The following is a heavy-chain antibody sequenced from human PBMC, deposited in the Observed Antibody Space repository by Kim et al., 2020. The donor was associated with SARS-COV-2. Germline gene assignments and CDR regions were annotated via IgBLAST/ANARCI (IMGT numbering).Heavy chain of an antibody. D-gene: IGHD3-16*01. J-gene: IGHJ5*02. V-gene: IGHV1-18*01. CDR2: T. CDR3: ASDQAWGWFDP. Sequence: TNYALQHQGRVTMTKDTSTSTAYVELRGLRSNDTAVYYCASDQAWGWFDPWGQGTLVTVSS.